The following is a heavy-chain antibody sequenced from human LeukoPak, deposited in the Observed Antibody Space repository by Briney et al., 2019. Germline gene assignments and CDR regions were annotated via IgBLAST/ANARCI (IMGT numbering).Heavy chain of an antibody. V-gene: IGHV4-59*12. CDR3: ARDKSRTYGSADAFDI. Sequence: SETLSLTCTVSGGSISSYYWSWIRQPPGKGLEWIGYIYYSGSTNYNPSLKSRVTMSVDTSKKQFSLKLSSVTAADTAVYYCARDKSRTYGSADAFDIWGQGTMATVSS. D-gene: IGHD3-10*01. J-gene: IGHJ3*02. CDR1: GGSISSYY. CDR2: IYYSGST.